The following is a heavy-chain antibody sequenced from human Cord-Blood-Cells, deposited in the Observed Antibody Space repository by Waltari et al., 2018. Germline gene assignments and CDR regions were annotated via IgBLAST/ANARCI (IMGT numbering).Heavy chain of an antibody. CDR1: GFTFTSSA. J-gene: IGHJ3*02. D-gene: IGHD7-27*01. CDR3: ATPANGDVGAFDI. Sequence: QMQLVQSGPEVKKPGTSVKVSCKASGFTFTSSAVQWVRQARGQRLEWIGWIVVGSGKTNYTQTFQERVTITRDMSTSKAYMELSSLRYEDTAVYYCATPANGDVGAFDIWGQGTMVTVSS. CDR2: IVVGSGKT. V-gene: IGHV1-58*01.